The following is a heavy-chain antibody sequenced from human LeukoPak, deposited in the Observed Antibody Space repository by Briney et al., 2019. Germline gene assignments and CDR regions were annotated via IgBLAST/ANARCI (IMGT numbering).Heavy chain of an antibody. CDR1: GYTLTSYG. Sequence: ASVKVSCKASGYTLTSYGISWVRQAPGQGLEWMGWISAYNGNTNYAQKLQGRVTMTRDTSTSTAYMELRSLRSDDTAVYYCARSDIVVVPAAISHAFDIWGQGTMVTVSS. D-gene: IGHD2-2*01. V-gene: IGHV1-18*01. CDR2: ISAYNGNT. CDR3: ARSDIVVVPAAISHAFDI. J-gene: IGHJ3*02.